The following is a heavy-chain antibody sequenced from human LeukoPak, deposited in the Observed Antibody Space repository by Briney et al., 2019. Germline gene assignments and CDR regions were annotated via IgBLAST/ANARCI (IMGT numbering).Heavy chain of an antibody. V-gene: IGHV1-24*01. CDR2: FNRKDGET. J-gene: IGHJ3*02. D-gene: IGHD2-21*01. CDR3: AREEGIVSAFDI. CDR1: GYSLTELS. Sequence: GASVKVSCKVSGYSLTELSMHWVRQAPGKGLEWMGGFNRKDGETIYAQKFQGRVTITADKSTSTAYMELSSLRSEDTAVYYCAREEGIVSAFDIWGQGTMVTVSS.